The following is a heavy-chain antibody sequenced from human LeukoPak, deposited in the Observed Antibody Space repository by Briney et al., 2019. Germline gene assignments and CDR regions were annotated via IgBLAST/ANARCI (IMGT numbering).Heavy chain of an antibody. CDR3: ARPNEPDSSSWYRFWYLDL. J-gene: IGHJ2*01. CDR1: GGSISSSSYY. V-gene: IGHV4-39*01. CDR2: IYYSGST. D-gene: IGHD6-13*01. Sequence: PSETLSLTCTVSGGSISSSSYYWGWIRQPPGKGLEWIGSIYYSGSTYYNPSLKSRVTISVDTSKNQSSLKLSSVTAADTAVYYCARPNEPDSSSWYRFWYLDLWGRGTLVTVSS.